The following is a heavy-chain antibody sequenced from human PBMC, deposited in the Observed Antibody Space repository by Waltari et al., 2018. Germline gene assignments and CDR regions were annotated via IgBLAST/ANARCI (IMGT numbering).Heavy chain of an antibody. CDR2: IYYSGST. Sequence: QLQLQESGPGLVKPSETLSLTCTVSGGSISSSSYYWGWIRQPPGKGLEWIGSIYYSGSTYYNPSLNSRVTISVDTSKNQFSLKLSSVTAADTAVYYCARLSVEMATSFDYWGQGTLVTVSS. CDR3: ARLSVEMATSFDY. D-gene: IGHD5-12*01. V-gene: IGHV4-39*01. J-gene: IGHJ4*02. CDR1: GGSISSSSYY.